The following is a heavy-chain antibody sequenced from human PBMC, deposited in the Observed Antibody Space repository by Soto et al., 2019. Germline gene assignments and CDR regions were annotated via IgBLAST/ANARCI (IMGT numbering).Heavy chain of an antibody. V-gene: IGHV3-23*01. D-gene: IGHD3-3*01. J-gene: IGHJ4*02. CDR1: GFTFSNYA. CDR3: ATDQNYDFWSGPPA. Sequence: GGSLRLSCAASGFTFSNYAMSWVRQAPGKGLEWVSAISGSGGSTYYADSVKGRFTISRDNSKNTLYLQMSSLRAEGTAVYFCATDQNYDFWSGPPAGGQGTLVTVSS. CDR2: ISGSGGST.